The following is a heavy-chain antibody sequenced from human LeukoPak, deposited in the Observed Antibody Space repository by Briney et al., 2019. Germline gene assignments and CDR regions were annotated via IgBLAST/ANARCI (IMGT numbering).Heavy chain of an antibody. CDR2: ISSGSSYR. D-gene: IGHD5-12*01. Sequence: PGGSLRLSCAASGFTFSSYSMNWVRQAPGKGLEWVSSISSGSSYRYYADSVKGRFTISRDNAKNSLYLQMNSLRAEDTAVYYCAKVSSRGEWLRFLPHPLYYFDYWGQGTLVTVSS. V-gene: IGHV3-21*01. CDR3: AKVSSRGEWLRFLPHPLYYFDY. J-gene: IGHJ4*02. CDR1: GFTFSSYS.